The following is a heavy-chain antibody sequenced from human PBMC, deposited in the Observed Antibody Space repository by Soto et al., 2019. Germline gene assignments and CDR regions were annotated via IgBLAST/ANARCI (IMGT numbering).Heavy chain of an antibody. D-gene: IGHD4-17*01. Sequence: HPGVSLRLSCAASGFTFTSYAMHWVRQAPGKGLEWVAVMSYDGSRTDYADAVKGRFTVSRDTSKSTLNLQMNNLRPNDSAIYYCARDRPYGDPNWFDPWGQGTLVTVSS. V-gene: IGHV3-30-3*01. CDR1: GFTFTSYA. CDR3: ARDRPYGDPNWFDP. J-gene: IGHJ5*02. CDR2: MSYDGSRT.